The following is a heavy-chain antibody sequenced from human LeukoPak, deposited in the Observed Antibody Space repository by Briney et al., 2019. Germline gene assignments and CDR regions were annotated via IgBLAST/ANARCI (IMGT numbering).Heavy chain of an antibody. Sequence: PGRSLRLSCAASGFTFSSYGIHWVRQAPGKGLEWVALISYDGSNKYYVDSVKGRFTISRDNSKNTVFLQMNSLRAEDTAVYYCARATDDAFDIWGQGTMVTVSS. CDR2: ISYDGSNK. CDR3: ARATDDAFDI. CDR1: GFTFSSYG. V-gene: IGHV3-30*03. J-gene: IGHJ3*02.